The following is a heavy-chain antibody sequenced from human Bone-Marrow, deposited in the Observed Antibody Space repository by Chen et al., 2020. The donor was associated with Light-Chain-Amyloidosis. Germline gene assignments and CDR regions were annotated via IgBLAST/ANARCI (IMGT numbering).Heavy chain of an antibody. D-gene: IGHD5-12*01. CDR2: IYPDDADA. CDR3: ARRRDGYYFDY. Sequence: EVQLEQSGPEVKKPGESLKISCKGSGYTFPNYWIGWVRQMPGKGLEWMGVIYPDDADASYSPSLEGQVTISADKSITTAYLQWRSLKASDTAMYYGARRRDGYYFDYWGQGTLVTVSS. V-gene: IGHV5-51*01. J-gene: IGHJ4*02. CDR1: GYTFPNYW.